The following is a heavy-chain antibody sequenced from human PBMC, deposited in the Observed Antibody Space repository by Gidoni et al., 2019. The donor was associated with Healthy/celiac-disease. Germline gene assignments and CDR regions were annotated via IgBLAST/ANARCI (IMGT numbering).Heavy chain of an antibody. J-gene: IGHJ5*02. Sequence: LEWVSAIGTAGDTYYPGSVKGRFTISRENAKNSLYLQMNSLRAGDTAVYYCARAVAGSCWFDPWGQGTLVTVSS. V-gene: IGHV3-13*01. CDR3: ARAVAGSCWFDP. CDR2: IGTAGDT. D-gene: IGHD6-19*01.